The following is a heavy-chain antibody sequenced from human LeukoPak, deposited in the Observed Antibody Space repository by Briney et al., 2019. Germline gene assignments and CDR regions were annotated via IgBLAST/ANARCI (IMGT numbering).Heavy chain of an antibody. V-gene: IGHV1-46*01. CDR1: GYTFTSYY. CDR3: ARTTGYCSGGSCYINWFDP. J-gene: IGHJ5*02. D-gene: IGHD2-15*01. CDR2: INPSGGST. Sequence: ASVKVSCKASGYTFTSYYMHWVRQAPGQGLEWMGIINPSGGSTSYAQKFQGRVTMTRDTSISTAYMELSRLRSDDTAVYYCARTTGYCSGGSCYINWFDPWGQGTLVTVSS.